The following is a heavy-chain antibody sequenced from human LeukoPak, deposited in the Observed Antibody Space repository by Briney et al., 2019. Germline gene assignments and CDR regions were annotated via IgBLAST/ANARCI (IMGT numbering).Heavy chain of an antibody. V-gene: IGHV4-4*09. Sequence: SETLSLTCNVSGDSISSEYWSWIRQPPGKSLEWVGYIYTGGITNYNPSLKSRVTISVDTSKNQFSLKLSSVTAADTAVYYCARGRGIRGLGYWGQGTLVTVSS. J-gene: IGHJ4*02. D-gene: IGHD6-13*01. CDR1: GDSISSEY. CDR2: IYTGGIT. CDR3: ARGRGIRGLGY.